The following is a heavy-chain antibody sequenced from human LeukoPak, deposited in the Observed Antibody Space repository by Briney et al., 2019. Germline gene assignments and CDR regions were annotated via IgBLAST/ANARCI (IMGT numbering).Heavy chain of an antibody. V-gene: IGHV3-30*03. Sequence: TGGSLRLSCAASGFTFNTYALHWVRQAPGKGLEWVAVVSYDGGAKYYAGSVKGRFTISRDNSKNTVDLQMYSLRAEDSAVYYCARSLGSGWIHLVEYWGQGTLVTVS. J-gene: IGHJ4*02. CDR3: ARSLGSGWIHLVEY. CDR2: VSYDGGAK. CDR1: GFTFNTYA. D-gene: IGHD6-19*01.